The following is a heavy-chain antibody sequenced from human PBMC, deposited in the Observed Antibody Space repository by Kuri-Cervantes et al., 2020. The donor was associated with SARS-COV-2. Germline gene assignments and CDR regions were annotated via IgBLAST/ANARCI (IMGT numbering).Heavy chain of an antibody. CDR3: ARETYYYDSSGYYYLYGMDV. CDR1: GGSISSYY. V-gene: IGHV4-59*01. Sequence: SETLSLTCTASGGSISSYYWSWIRQPPGKGLEWIGYIYYSGSTNYNSSLKSRVTISVGTSKNQFSLKLSSVTAADTAVYYCARETYYYDSSGYYYLYGMDVWGQGTTVTVSS. D-gene: IGHD3-22*01. CDR2: IYYSGST. J-gene: IGHJ6*02.